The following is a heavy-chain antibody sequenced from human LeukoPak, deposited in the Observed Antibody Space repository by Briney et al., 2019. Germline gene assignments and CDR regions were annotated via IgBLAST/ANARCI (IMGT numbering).Heavy chain of an antibody. CDR3: VKDEGESGGYTFNY. J-gene: IGHJ4*02. D-gene: IGHD1-26*01. CDR1: GFTVSSNY. CDR2: IGRGSDWT. V-gene: IGHV3-53*05. Sequence: GGSLRLSCAASGFTVSSNYMSWVRQAPGRGLEWVSSIGRGSDWTLFADSVKGRFTISRDNSKNSLYLQMNSLRAEDTALYYCVKDEGESGGYTFNYWGQGTLVTVSS.